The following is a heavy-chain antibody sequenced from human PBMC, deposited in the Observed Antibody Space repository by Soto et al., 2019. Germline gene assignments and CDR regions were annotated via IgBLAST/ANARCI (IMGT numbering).Heavy chain of an antibody. CDR2: ISYDGRDK. J-gene: IGHJ3*02. D-gene: IGHD2-15*01. CDR1: GFTFSAYA. Sequence: QLVESGGGVVQPGRALRLSCAASGFTFSAYAMHWVRQAPGKGLEWVAFISYDGRDKCYADSVKGRFTISRDNSKNTLYLQMNSLRADDRTVYYCASEGGDAFDIWGQGTMVTVSS. V-gene: IGHV3-30*04. CDR3: ASEGGDAFDI.